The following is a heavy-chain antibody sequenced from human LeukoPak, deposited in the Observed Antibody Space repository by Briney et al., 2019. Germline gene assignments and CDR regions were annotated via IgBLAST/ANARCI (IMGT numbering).Heavy chain of an antibody. CDR3: AKDPRGVGYCSSTSCYDNFDY. V-gene: IGHV3-23*01. D-gene: IGHD2-2*03. J-gene: IGHJ4*02. Sequence: GGSLRLSCAASGFTISSYAMSWVRQAPGKGLEWVSAISGSGGSTYYADSVKGRFTISRDNSKNTLYLQMNSLRAEDTAVYYCAKDPRGVGYCSSTSCYDNFDYWGQGILVTVSS. CDR1: GFTISSYA. CDR2: ISGSGGST.